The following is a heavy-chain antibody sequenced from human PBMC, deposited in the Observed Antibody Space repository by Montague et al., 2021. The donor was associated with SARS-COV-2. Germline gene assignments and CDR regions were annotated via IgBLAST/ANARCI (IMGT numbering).Heavy chain of an antibody. CDR2: INHSGST. Sequence: SETLSLTCAVYGGSFSGHYWNWIRQPPGKGLEWIGEINHSGSTNNNPSLKSRVTMSVDTSKNQFSLKLSPVTAADTAVYYCARGARQGYGFRLGSFDYWGQGTLVTVSS. D-gene: IGHD3-10*01. CDR1: GGSFSGHY. J-gene: IGHJ4*02. CDR3: ARGARQGYGFRLGSFDY. V-gene: IGHV4-34*01.